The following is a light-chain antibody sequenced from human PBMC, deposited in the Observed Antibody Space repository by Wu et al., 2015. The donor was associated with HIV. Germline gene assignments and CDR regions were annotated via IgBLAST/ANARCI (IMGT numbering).Light chain of an antibody. J-gene: IGKJ1*01. CDR1: QSVRSRS. Sequence: EIVLTQSPGTLSLSPGERATLSCRASQSVRSRSLAWYQQKPGQAPRLLIYGASNRATGIPDRFSGSGSGTDFTLTINRLEPEDFAVYSCQQYGTSPGGTFGQGTKVEIK. CDR2: GAS. V-gene: IGKV3-20*01. CDR3: QQYGTSPGGT.